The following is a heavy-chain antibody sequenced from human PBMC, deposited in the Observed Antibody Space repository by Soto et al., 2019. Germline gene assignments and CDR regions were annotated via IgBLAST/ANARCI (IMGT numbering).Heavy chain of an antibody. Sequence: LRLSCAASGFTFTNYWMHWVRQVPGKGLVWVSRIDGVGAGTSYSDSVRGRFTISRDNAENMLYLQMNSLRAEDTAVYYCASHGRNSGSYYAVFDYWGQGTLVTVSS. CDR1: GFTFTNYW. CDR2: IDGVGAGT. CDR3: ASHGRNSGSYYAVFDY. J-gene: IGHJ4*02. D-gene: IGHD1-26*01. V-gene: IGHV3-74*01.